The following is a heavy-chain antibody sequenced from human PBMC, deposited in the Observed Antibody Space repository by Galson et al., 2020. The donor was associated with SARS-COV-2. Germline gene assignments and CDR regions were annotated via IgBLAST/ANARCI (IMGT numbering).Heavy chain of an antibody. CDR3: ARGRQGVVPSPVLGLGPFYSYFYMDV. J-gene: IGHJ6*03. Sequence: SETLSLTCAVYGGSFSGHSWTWIRQAPGKGLEWIGEITSGGDTKYSPSLSSRVTLSVDATKNQFSLKLTSMSAADTGLHFCARGRQGVVPSPVLGLGPFYSYFYMDVWGKGTTVTVSS. CDR2: ITSGGDT. V-gene: IGHV4-34*01. CDR1: GGSFSGHS. D-gene: IGHD3-16*01.